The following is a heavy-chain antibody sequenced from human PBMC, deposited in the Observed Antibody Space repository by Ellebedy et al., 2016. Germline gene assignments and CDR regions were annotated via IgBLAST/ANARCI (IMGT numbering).Heavy chain of an antibody. CDR2: IYNSGST. D-gene: IGHD3-9*01. J-gene: IGHJ5*02. CDR1: GGSISSGGYY. Sequence: SETLSLXXTVSGGSISSGGYYWSWVRQHPGKGLEWIGYIYNSGSTYYNPSLKSRVTISVDTSKNQFPLKLSSVTAADTAVYYCARRAYYDILTGIYNWFDPWGQGTLVTVSS. V-gene: IGHV4-31*03. CDR3: ARRAYYDILTGIYNWFDP.